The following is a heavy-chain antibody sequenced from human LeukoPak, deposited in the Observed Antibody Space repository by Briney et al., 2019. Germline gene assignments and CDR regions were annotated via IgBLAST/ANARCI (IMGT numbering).Heavy chain of an antibody. V-gene: IGHV1-46*01. J-gene: IGHJ4*02. D-gene: IGHD1-1*01. Sequence: ASVKVSCKTSGYTFTSFYMHRVRQAPGQGLEYMGFINPSGSSSNFAHQFQDRLTMTRDTSTTTVYMELSGLTYEDSAVYYCAPVTQPHRPYLPDYWGQGTLVTVSS. CDR2: INPSGSSS. CDR3: APVTQPHRPYLPDY. CDR1: GYTFTSFY.